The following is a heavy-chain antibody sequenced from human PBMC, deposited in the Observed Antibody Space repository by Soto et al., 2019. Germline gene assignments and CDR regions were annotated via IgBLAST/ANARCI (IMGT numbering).Heavy chain of an antibody. V-gene: IGHV3-9*01. CDR1: GFTFDDYA. CDR3: ARSAQYTIAAVSDDYYYMDV. CDR2: ISWNSGSI. J-gene: IGHJ6*03. D-gene: IGHD6-13*01. Sequence: SMRLSCAASGFTFDDYAMHWVRQAPGKGLEWVSGISWNSGSIGYADSVKGRFTISRDNAKNSLYLQMNSLRAEDTALYYCARSAQYTIAAVSDDYYYMDVWGKGTTVTVSS.